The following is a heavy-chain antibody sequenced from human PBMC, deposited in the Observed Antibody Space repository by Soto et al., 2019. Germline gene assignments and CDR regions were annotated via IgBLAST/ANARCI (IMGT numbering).Heavy chain of an antibody. Sequence: VSVKVSCKASGNTFSNYYIHWVRQAPGQGLEWMGTINPSGGHTTYAQKFLGRVTMTRDTSTSTLYMELTSLRSEDTAVYYCARGGHVVVVTAAFDYWGQGTLVTVSS. CDR2: INPSGGHT. CDR1: GNTFSNYY. J-gene: IGHJ4*02. D-gene: IGHD2-21*02. V-gene: IGHV1-46*03. CDR3: ARGGHVVVVTAAFDY.